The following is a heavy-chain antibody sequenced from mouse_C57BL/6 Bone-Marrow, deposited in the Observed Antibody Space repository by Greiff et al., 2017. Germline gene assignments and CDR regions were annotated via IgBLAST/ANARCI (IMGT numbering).Heavy chain of an antibody. D-gene: IGHD3-2*02. V-gene: IGHV1-81*01. CDR2: IYPRSGNT. Sequence: VQLKESGAELARPGASVKLSCKASGYTFTSYGISWVKQRTGKGLEWIGEIYPRSGNTYYNEKFKGKAPLTADKSSSTAYMELRSLTSEDSAVXFCARGQLRLRPFFAYWGQGTLVTVSA. J-gene: IGHJ3*01. CDR1: GYTFTSYG. CDR3: ARGQLRLRPFFAY.